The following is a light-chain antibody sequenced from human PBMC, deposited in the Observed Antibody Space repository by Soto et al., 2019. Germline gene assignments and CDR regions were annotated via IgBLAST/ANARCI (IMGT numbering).Light chain of an antibody. V-gene: IGLV2-14*01. J-gene: IGLJ1*01. CDR2: EVT. CDR3: TSFTTSSTYV. Sequence: QSALTQPASVSGSPGQSITISCTGTSSDVGAYNYVSWYQQFPGKAPKLMIYEVTNRPSGVSNRLSGSKSGNTASLTISGLQAEDEGDYYCTSFTTSSTYVFGTGTKVTVL. CDR1: SSDVGAYNY.